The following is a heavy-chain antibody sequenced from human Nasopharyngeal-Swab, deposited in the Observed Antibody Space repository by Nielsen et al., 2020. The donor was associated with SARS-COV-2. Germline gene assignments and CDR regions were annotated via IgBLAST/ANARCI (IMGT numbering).Heavy chain of an antibody. Sequence: WIRQPPGKGLGWIGEINHSGSTNYNPSLKSRVTISVDTSKNQFSLKLSSVTAADTAVYYCARDPGSGSFYFDYWGQGTLVTVSS. V-gene: IGHV4-34*01. D-gene: IGHD3-22*01. J-gene: IGHJ4*02. CDR2: INHSGST. CDR3: ARDPGSGSFYFDY.